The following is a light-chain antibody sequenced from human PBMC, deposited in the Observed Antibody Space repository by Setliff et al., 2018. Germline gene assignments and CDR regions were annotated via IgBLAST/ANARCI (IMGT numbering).Light chain of an antibody. CDR1: SSNIGAGYD. V-gene: IGLV1-40*01. J-gene: IGLJ2*01. Sequence: QSVLTQPPSVSGAPGQRVTISCTGSSSNIGAGYDVHWYQQLPGTAPKLLIFGNSNRPSGVPDRFSGSKSGTSASLAITGLQAEDEADYYCQSYDSSLSGSRDVVFGGGTKATV. CDR2: GNS. CDR3: QSYDSSLSGSRDVV.